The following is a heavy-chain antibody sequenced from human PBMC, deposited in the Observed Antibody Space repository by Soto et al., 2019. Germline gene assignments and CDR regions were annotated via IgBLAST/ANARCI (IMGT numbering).Heavy chain of an antibody. J-gene: IGHJ2*01. CDR2: IKQDGSKK. CDR1: GFTFSSYW. V-gene: IGHV3-7*01. CDR3: AKRVWYFDL. Sequence: EVQLVESGGGLVQPGGSLRLSCAASGFTFSSYWMTWVRQAPGKGLEWEANIKQDGSKKYYVDSVKGRFTISRDNAKNSLYLQMNSLRAEDTAVYYCAKRVWYFDLWGRGTLVTVSS.